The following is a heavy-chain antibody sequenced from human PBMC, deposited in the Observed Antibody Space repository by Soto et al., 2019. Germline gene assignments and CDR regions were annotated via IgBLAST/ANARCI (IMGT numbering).Heavy chain of an antibody. Sequence: PSETLSLTCTVSSGSISSGDYYWSWIRQPPGKGLEWIGYIYSSGSTYYNPSLKSRVTISVDTSKNHFSLKLSSVTAADTAVYYCARDTREDSHGYSYYYMDVWGQGITVTVSS. CDR3: ARDTREDSHGYSYYYMDV. J-gene: IGHJ6*02. V-gene: IGHV4-30-4*01. CDR2: IYSSGST. D-gene: IGHD2-15*01. CDR1: SGSISSGDYY.